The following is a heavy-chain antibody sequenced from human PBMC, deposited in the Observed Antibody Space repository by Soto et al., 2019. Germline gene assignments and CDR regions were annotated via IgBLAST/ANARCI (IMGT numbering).Heavy chain of an antibody. CDR1: GFTVSSNY. V-gene: IGHV3-66*01. J-gene: IGHJ3*01. CDR3: ARDRKLAAASV. CDR2: NYSGGST. D-gene: IGHD6-13*01. Sequence: EVQLVESGGGLVQPGGSLRLSCAASGFTVSSNYMSWVRQAPGKGLEWVSVNYSGGSTYYADSVKGRFTISRDNSKNTLYLQMNSLRAEDTAVYYCARDRKLAAASVWGQGTMVTVSS.